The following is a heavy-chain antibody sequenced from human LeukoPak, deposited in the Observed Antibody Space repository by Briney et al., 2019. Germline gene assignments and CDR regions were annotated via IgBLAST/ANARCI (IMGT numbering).Heavy chain of an antibody. Sequence: PSQTLSLTCTVSGGSISSGSYYWSWIRQPAGKGLEWIGRIYTSGSTNYNPSLKSRVTISVDKSKNQFSLKLSSVTAADTAMYYCARVPLHCSSTSCYDGDFDYWGQGTLVTVSS. D-gene: IGHD2-2*01. CDR3: ARVPLHCSSTSCYDGDFDY. V-gene: IGHV4-61*02. CDR1: GGSISSGSYY. CDR2: IYTSGST. J-gene: IGHJ4*02.